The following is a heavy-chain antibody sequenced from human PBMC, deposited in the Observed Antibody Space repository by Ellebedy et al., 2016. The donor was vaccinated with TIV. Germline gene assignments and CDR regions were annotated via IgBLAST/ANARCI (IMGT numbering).Heavy chain of an antibody. Sequence: ASVKVSCXASGYTFSNYYIHWVRQSPGQGLEWMGVINPSGGSTSYAEKFQDRVTMTRDMSTSTVYMDLSSLRSDDTAIYYCARLQVRGVNMGAAHFYGMDVWGQGTTVTVSS. D-gene: IGHD3-10*01. CDR2: INPSGGST. CDR1: GYTFSNYY. CDR3: ARLQVRGVNMGAAHFYGMDV. J-gene: IGHJ6*02. V-gene: IGHV1-46*01.